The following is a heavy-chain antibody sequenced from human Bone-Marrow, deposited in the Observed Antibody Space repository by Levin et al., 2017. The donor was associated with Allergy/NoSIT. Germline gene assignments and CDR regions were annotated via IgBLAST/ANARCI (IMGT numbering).Heavy chain of an antibody. CDR3: STDSLYDRFYYYYGMDV. CDR1: GFTFSNTW. D-gene: IGHD2/OR15-2a*01. J-gene: IGHJ6*02. CDR2: IKSETDAGTT. Sequence: GGSLRLSCTASGFTFSNTWMSWVRQAPGKGLEWVGRIKSETDAGTTDYAAPVKGRFTISRDDSKNTLYLEMNSLKTDDTAVYYCSTDSLYDRFYYYYGMDVWGQGTTVTVSS. V-gene: IGHV3-15*01.